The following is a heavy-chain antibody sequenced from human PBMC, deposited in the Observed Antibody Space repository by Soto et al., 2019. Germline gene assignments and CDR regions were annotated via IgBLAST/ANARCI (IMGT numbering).Heavy chain of an antibody. V-gene: IGHV3-23*01. D-gene: IGHD2-2*01. J-gene: IGHJ5*02. CDR2: FSAGGGNT. CDR3: AKHAEYQLVSWFDP. CDR1: GFSFSTYA. Sequence: EVQLLESGGVLVQPGGSLRLSCAVSGFSFSTYAMSWVRQAPGKGLGWVSGFSAGGGNTYYADSVRGRFTISRDNSKDTLYLQITSLRAEDTAFYYCAKHAEYQLVSWFDPWGQGTLVTVSS.